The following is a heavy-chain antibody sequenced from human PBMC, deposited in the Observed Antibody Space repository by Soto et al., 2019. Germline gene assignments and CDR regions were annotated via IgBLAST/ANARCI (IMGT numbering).Heavy chain of an antibody. Sequence: ASVKVSCKASGGTLGRNAISWVRQAPGQGLEWMGGIIPFFRTTQYAQKFQGRVTITADESTSTAYMELSSLRSEDTAVYYCARDSPLEYSSSITHFDYWGQGTLVTVSS. CDR1: GGTLGRNA. CDR3: ARDSPLEYSSSITHFDY. J-gene: IGHJ4*02. V-gene: IGHV1-69*13. CDR2: IIPFFRTT. D-gene: IGHD6-6*01.